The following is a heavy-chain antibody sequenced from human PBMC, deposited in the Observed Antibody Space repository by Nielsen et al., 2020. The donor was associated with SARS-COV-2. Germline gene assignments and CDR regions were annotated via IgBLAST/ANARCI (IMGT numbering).Heavy chain of an antibody. D-gene: IGHD5-18*01. CDR3: AKGFQAVDTAMGVNYYYGMDV. Sequence: VRQAPGKGLEWLAAISYDGTTKYYADSVKGRFTISRDNSKNTLYLQMNSLRAEDTAVYYCAKGFQAVDTAMGVNYYYGMDVWGQGTTVTVSS. CDR2: ISYDGTTK. J-gene: IGHJ6*02. V-gene: IGHV3-30*18.